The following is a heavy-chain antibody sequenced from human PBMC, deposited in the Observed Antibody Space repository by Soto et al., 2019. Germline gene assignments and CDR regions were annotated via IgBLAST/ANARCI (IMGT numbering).Heavy chain of an antibody. CDR3: AKSMGYDILTGYPNAFDI. Sequence: ESGGGVVQPGRSLRLSCAASGFTFSSYGMHWVRQAPGKGLEWVAVISYDGSNKYYADSVKGRFTISRDNSKNTLYLQMNSLRAEDTAVYYCAKSMGYDILTGYPNAFDIWGQGTMVTVSS. J-gene: IGHJ3*02. CDR2: ISYDGSNK. CDR1: GFTFSSYG. V-gene: IGHV3-30*18. D-gene: IGHD3-9*01.